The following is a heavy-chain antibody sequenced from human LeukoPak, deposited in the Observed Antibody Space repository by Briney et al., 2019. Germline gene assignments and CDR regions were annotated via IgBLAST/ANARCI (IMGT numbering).Heavy chain of an antibody. CDR2: ISYDGSER. CDR3: AKDVCSGGTCYSDY. Sequence: GGSLRLSCAASGFTLSSYGMHWVRQAPGKGLEWVAVISYDGSERYYADSVKGRFTISRVNSKNTLYLQMNSLRAEDTAVYYCAKDVCSGGTCYSDYWGQGTLVTVSS. CDR1: GFTLSSYG. D-gene: IGHD2-15*01. J-gene: IGHJ4*02. V-gene: IGHV3-30*18.